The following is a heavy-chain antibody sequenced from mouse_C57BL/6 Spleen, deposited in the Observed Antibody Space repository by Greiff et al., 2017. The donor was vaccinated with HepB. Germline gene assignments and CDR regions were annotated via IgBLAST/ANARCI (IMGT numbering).Heavy chain of an antibody. D-gene: IGHD2-4*01. CDR2: INPSTGGT. V-gene: IGHV1-42*01. Sequence: VQLQQSGPELVKPGASVKISCKASGYSFTGYYMNWVKQSPEKSLEWIGEINPSTGGTTYNQKFKAKATLTVDKSSSTAYMQLKSLTSEDSAVYYCARKGDYVYAMDYWGQGTSVTVSS. CDR3: ARKGDYVYAMDY. J-gene: IGHJ4*01. CDR1: GYSFTGYY.